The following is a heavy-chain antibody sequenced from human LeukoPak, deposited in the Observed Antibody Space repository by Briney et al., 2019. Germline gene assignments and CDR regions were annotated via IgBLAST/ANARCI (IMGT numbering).Heavy chain of an antibody. CDR1: GFTFSDYY. Sequence: GGSLRLSCAACGFTFSDYYMRWVRQARGKGVEWVGRIKSKTDGGTTDYAAPVKGTFTISRDDSKNTLYLQMNSLKTEDTAVYYCTTEDGYNSPYYFDYWGQGTLVTVST. D-gene: IGHD5-24*01. CDR3: TTEDGYNSPYYFDY. V-gene: IGHV3-15*01. CDR2: IKSKTDGGTT. J-gene: IGHJ4*02.